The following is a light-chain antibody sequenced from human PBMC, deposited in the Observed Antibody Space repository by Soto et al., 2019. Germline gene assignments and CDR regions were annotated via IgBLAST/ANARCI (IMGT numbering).Light chain of an antibody. J-gene: IGKJ5*01. CDR3: QQYNSWTTIT. Sequence: ETQMTQSPVTLSVSPGERVTLSCRATQSVSSDLAWYQKKPGQAPRLLIYGAATRATGIPARFSGSGSGTEFTLTISSLQSEDSAVYYCQQYNSWTTITFGQGTRLEIK. CDR1: QSVSSD. V-gene: IGKV3-15*01. CDR2: GAA.